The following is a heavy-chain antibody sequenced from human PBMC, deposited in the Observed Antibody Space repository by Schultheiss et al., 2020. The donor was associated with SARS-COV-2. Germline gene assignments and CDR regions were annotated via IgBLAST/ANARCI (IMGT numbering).Heavy chain of an antibody. J-gene: IGHJ6*02. V-gene: IGHV5-10-1*01. CDR2: IDPSDSYT. Sequence: GESLKISCKGSGYSFTSYWIGWVRQMPGKGLEWMGRIDPSDSYTNYSPSLQGHVTISADKSISTAYLQWSSLKASDTAMYYCAKDRGNYGMDVWGQGTTVTVSS. CDR3: AKDRGNYGMDV. CDR1: GYSFTSYW. D-gene: IGHD3-10*01.